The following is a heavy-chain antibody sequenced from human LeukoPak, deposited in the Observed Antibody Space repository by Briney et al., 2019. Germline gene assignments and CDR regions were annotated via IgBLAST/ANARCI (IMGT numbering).Heavy chain of an antibody. CDR1: GGSVTDYY. CDR3: ASRKLGNDY. D-gene: IGHD7-27*01. J-gene: IGHJ4*02. V-gene: IGHV4-59*02. CDR2: IYYTGT. Sequence: SETLSLTCTVPGGSVTDYYWSWIRQSPGKGLEWIGYIYYTGTSYNPSLKSRVTISADTSKNQFSLKLISVTAADTAVYYCASRKLGNDYWGQGTLVTVSS.